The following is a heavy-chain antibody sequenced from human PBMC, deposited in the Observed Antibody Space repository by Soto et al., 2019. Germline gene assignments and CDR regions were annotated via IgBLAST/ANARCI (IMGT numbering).Heavy chain of an antibody. Sequence: GGSLRLSCAASGFTFSSYAMHWVRQAPGKGLEWVAVISYDGSNKYYADSVKGRFTISRDNSKNTLYLQMNSLRAEDTAVYYCARDSAAAGTYYYYYGMDVWGQGTTVTVS. CDR1: GFTFSSYA. D-gene: IGHD6-13*01. CDR3: ARDSAAAGTYYYYYGMDV. J-gene: IGHJ6*02. CDR2: ISYDGSNK. V-gene: IGHV3-30-3*01.